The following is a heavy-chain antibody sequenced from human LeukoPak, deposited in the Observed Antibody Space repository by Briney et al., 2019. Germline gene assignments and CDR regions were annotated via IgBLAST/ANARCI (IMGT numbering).Heavy chain of an antibody. Sequence: PGRSLRLSCAASGFTFSSYAMHGVRQAPGKGLEWVAVISYDGSNKYYADSVKGRFTISRDNSKNTLYLQMNSLRAEDTAVYYCAKNIAVAGTGPGTFDIWGQGTMVTVSS. CDR1: GFTFSSYA. J-gene: IGHJ3*02. CDR2: ISYDGSNK. D-gene: IGHD6-19*01. CDR3: AKNIAVAGTGPGTFDI. V-gene: IGHV3-30-3*01.